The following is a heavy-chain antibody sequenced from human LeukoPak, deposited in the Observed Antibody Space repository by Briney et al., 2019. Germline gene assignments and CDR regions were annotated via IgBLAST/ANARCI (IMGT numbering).Heavy chain of an antibody. CDR1: GFTFSSYW. Sequence: PGGSLRLSCAASGFTFSSYWMHWVRQAPGKGLVWVSRINNDGKTTSYADSVRGRFTISRDNAKNTLCLQMNSLRAEDTAVYYCARAHNWKYGSFDFWGQGTLVTVSS. CDR2: INNDGKTT. D-gene: IGHD1-7*01. CDR3: ARAHNWKYGSFDF. J-gene: IGHJ4*02. V-gene: IGHV3-74*01.